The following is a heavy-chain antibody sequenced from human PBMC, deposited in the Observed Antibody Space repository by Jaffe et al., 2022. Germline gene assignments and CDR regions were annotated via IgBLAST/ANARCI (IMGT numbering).Heavy chain of an antibody. CDR1: GYSISSGYY. CDR2: IYHSGST. V-gene: IGHV4-38-2*01. CDR3: AVTPESGYYLDY. J-gene: IGHJ4*02. Sequence: QVQLQESGPGLVKPSETLSLTCAVSGYSISSGYYWGWIRQPPGKGLEWIGSIYHSGSTYYNPSLKSRVTISVDTSKNQFSLKLSSVTAADTAVYYCAVTPESGYYLDYWGQGTLVTVSS. D-gene: IGHD3-9*01.